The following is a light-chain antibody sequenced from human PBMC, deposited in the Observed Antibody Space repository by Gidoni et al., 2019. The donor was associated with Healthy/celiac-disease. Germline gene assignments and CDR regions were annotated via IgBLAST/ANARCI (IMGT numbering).Light chain of an antibody. J-gene: IGLJ2*01. CDR3: CSYACSYTPHVV. V-gene: IGLV2-11*01. Sequence: QSALTQPRSVSGSPGQSVTITCTGTSSDVGGYNYVSWYQQHPGKAPKLMIYDVSKRPSGVPDRFSGSKSGNTASLTISGLQAEDEADYYCCSYACSYTPHVVFGGGTKLTVL. CDR2: DVS. CDR1: SSDVGGYNY.